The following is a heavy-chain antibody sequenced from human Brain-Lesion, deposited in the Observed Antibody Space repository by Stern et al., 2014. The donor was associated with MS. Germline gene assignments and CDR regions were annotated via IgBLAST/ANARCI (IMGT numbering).Heavy chain of an antibody. D-gene: IGHD2-15*01. J-gene: IGHJ5*02. V-gene: IGHV4-39*01. CDR3: AGEEDIRYCSGGSCTGNWFDP. CDR2: IYYSGNT. Sequence: QLQLQESGPGLVKPSETLSLTCTVAGGSVSSTSYAWAWIRQPPGKGLEWIGTIYYSGNTYYSPPLKSRLTISLDTSKNQFSLQLRFVTAADTAVYYCAGEEDIRYCSGGSCTGNWFDPWGQGTLVTVSS. CDR1: GGSVSSTSYA.